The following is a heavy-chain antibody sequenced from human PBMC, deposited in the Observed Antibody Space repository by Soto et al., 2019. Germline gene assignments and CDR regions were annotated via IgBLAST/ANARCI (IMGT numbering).Heavy chain of an antibody. CDR2: INHSGST. J-gene: IGHJ6*02. Sequence: SETRSLTCAVHGGYFSGYYWTWIRQPPGKGLEWIGDINHSGSTNYNSSLKSRVAISVDTSKNQLSLKLRSVTATDTAVYYCAREEVPQWFTRGYYGMDVWGQGTTVTVSS. V-gene: IGHV4-34*01. CDR1: GGYFSGYY. D-gene: IGHD2-2*01. CDR3: AREEVPQWFTRGYYGMDV.